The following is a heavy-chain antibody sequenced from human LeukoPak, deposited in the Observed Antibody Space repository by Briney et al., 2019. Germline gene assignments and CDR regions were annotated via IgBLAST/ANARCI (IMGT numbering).Heavy chain of an antibody. CDR1: GYTFTGYY. J-gene: IGHJ4*02. CDR3: ARGGEGNWGTKEYFDY. Sequence: ASVKVSCKASGYTFTGYYMHWVRQAPGQGLEWMGWINPNSGGTNYAQKLQGRVTMTTDTSTSTAYMELRSLRSDDTAVYYCARGGEGNWGTKEYFDYWGQGTLVTVSS. V-gene: IGHV1-2*02. CDR2: INPNSGGT. D-gene: IGHD7-27*01.